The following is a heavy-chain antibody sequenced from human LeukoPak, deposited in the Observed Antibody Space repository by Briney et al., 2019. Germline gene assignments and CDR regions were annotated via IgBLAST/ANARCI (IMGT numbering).Heavy chain of an antibody. CDR2: ISGSGGST. CDR1: GFTFSSYA. J-gene: IGHJ4*02. CDR3: AKDQGGCSSTSYYARGVDDS. V-gene: IGHV3-23*01. Sequence: GGSLRLSCAASGFTFSSYAMSWVRQAPGKGLEWVSAISGSGGSTYYADSVKGRFTISRDNSKNTLYLQMNSLRAEDTAVYYCAKDQGGCSSTSYYARGVDDSWGQGTLVTVSS. D-gene: IGHD2-2*01.